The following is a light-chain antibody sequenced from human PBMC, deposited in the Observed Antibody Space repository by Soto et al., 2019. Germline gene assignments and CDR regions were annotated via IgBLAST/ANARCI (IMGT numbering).Light chain of an antibody. CDR2: QDS. Sequence: SYELTQPPSVSVSPGQTASITCSGDKLGDKYACWYQQKPGQSPVLVIYQDSKRPSGIPERFSGPNSGNTATLTISGTQAMDGADYYCQAWDSSTVVFGGGTKLTVL. J-gene: IGLJ2*01. V-gene: IGLV3-1*01. CDR1: KLGDKY. CDR3: QAWDSSTVV.